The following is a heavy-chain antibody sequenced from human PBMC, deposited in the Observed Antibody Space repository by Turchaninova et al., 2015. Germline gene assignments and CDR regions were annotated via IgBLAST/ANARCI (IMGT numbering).Heavy chain of an antibody. CDR1: GFSFTSSGVG. CDR2: IYWDDDK. J-gene: IGHJ6*03. V-gene: IGHV2-5*02. CDR3: VQVVGSGDTGLRTTYHSYFMDV. Sequence: QITLEESGPALVKPTQALALTCTFSGFSFTSSGVGVGWIRQPPGKALEWLALIYWDDDKPYSPSLKTRLTIPKDTSRNQVVLTMTDMDSVDTATYYCVQVVGSGDTGLRTTYHSYFMDVWGKGTTVTVSS. D-gene: IGHD1-14*01.